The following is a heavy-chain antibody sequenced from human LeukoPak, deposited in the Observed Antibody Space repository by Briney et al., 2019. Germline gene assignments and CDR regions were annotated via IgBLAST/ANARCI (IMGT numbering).Heavy chain of an antibody. D-gene: IGHD4-17*01. CDR2: ITSRSGYT. J-gene: IGHJ6*02. V-gene: IGHV3-21*01. CDR1: GFXFGDYS. Sequence: GGSLRLSCAASGFXFGDYSMNWIRXAPGKXLEWVSAITSRSGYTKYADSMKGRFTISRDNAKRSLFLQMNSLTAEDTGVYYCARVSRDVALXXGESRPDYFGMDVWGQGTTVTVSS. CDR3: ARVSRDVALXXGESRPDYFGMDV.